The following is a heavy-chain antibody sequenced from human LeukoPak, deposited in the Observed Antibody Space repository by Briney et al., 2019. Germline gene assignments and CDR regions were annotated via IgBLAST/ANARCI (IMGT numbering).Heavy chain of an antibody. Sequence: PGGSLRLSCAASGFTFSDYYMSWIRQAPGKGLEWVSYISSSGSTIYYADSVKGRFTISRDNAKNSLYLQMNSLKIEDTAVYYCTRDLPQYSAEPYFDYWGQGTLVTVSS. CDR3: TRDLPQYSAEPYFDY. D-gene: IGHD1-26*01. J-gene: IGHJ4*02. CDR1: GFTFSDYY. V-gene: IGHV3-11*01. CDR2: ISSSGSTI.